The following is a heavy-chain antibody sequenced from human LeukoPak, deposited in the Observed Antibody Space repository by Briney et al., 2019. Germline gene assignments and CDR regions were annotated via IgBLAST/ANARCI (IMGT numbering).Heavy chain of an antibody. Sequence: SGTLSLTCTVSGGSISGSSYYWGWIRQPPGTGLEWIGSIYYSGSTYYNPSLKSRVTISVDTSKNQFSLKLSSVTAADTAVYYCASPMTNDAFDIWGQGTMVTVSS. CDR1: GGSISGSSYY. J-gene: IGHJ3*02. CDR2: IYYSGST. V-gene: IGHV4-39*01. CDR3: ASPMTNDAFDI.